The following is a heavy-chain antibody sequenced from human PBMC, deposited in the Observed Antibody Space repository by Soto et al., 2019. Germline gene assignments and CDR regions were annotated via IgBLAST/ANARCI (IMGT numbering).Heavy chain of an antibody. V-gene: IGHV1-2*02. CDR3: ARGTDYYDSSGYLNWFDP. Sequence: ASVKVSCTASGYTFTGYYMHWVRQAPGQGLEWMGWINPNSGGTNYAQKFQGRVTMTRDTSISTAYMELSRLRSDDTAVYYCARGTDYYDSSGYLNWFDPWGQGTLVTVSS. D-gene: IGHD3-22*01. CDR2: INPNSGGT. J-gene: IGHJ5*02. CDR1: GYTFTGYY.